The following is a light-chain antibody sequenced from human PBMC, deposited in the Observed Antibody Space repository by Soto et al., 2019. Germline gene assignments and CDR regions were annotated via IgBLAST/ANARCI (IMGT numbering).Light chain of an antibody. CDR3: AAWDDSLNGGV. CDR1: SSNIGSNT. Sequence: VVTQPPSASGTPGQRVTISCSGSSSNIGSNTVNWYQQLPGTAPKLLIYSNNQRPSGVPDRFSGSKSGTSASLAISGLQSEDEADYYCAAWDDSLNGGVFGGGTKLTVL. J-gene: IGLJ2*01. CDR2: SNN. V-gene: IGLV1-44*01.